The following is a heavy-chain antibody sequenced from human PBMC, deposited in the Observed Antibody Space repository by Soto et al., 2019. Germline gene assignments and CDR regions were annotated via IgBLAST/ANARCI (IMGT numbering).Heavy chain of an antibody. CDR2: INHSGST. Sequence: SETLSLTCAVYGGSFSGYYWSWIRQPPGKGLEWIGEINHSGSTNYNPSLKSRVTISVYTSKNQFFLKLSSVTAADTAVYHCARPRGTYYYDSSGQNWFDPWGQGTLVTVSS. CDR3: ARPRGTYYYDSSGQNWFDP. V-gene: IGHV4-34*01. CDR1: GGSFSGYY. D-gene: IGHD3-22*01. J-gene: IGHJ5*02.